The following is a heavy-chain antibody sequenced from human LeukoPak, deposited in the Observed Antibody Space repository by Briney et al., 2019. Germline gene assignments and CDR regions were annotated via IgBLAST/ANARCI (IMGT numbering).Heavy chain of an antibody. D-gene: IGHD6-6*01. CDR2: IYYSGST. J-gene: IGHJ3*02. Sequence: GSLRLSCAASGFTFSSYSMNWVRQAPGKGLEWIGSIYYSGSTYYNPSLKSRVTISVDTSKNQFSLKLSSVSAADTAVYYCASFIEYTSSDAFDIWGQGTMVTVSS. CDR3: ASFIEYTSSDAFDI. V-gene: IGHV4-59*05. CDR1: GFTFSSYS.